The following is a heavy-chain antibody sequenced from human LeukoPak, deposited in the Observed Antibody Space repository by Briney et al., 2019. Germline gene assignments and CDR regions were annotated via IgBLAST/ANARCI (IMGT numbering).Heavy chain of an antibody. CDR2: ISGSGGST. CDR3: AKGDHYDFWSGYSWFDP. CDR1: GFTFSSYA. D-gene: IGHD3-3*01. Sequence: PGGSLRPSCAASGFTFSSYAMSWVRQAPGKGLEWVSAISGSGGSTYYADSVKGRFTISRDNSKNTLYLQMNSLRAEDTAVYYCAKGDHYDFWSGYSWFDPWGQGTLVTVSS. V-gene: IGHV3-23*01. J-gene: IGHJ5*02.